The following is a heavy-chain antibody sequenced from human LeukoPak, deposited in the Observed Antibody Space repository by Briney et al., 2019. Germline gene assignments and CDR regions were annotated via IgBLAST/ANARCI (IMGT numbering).Heavy chain of an antibody. CDR1: GGSISSGSYY. Sequence: SETLSLTCTVSGGSISSGSYYWGWIRQPPGEGLEWIGYVSSNEGTNYNPSLKSRVTILVDTSKNQFSLKLSSVTAADTAVYYCARVRSYYGSVTGKSYYFDYWGQGTLVTVSS. J-gene: IGHJ4*02. V-gene: IGHV4-61*01. CDR3: ARVRSYYGSVTGKSYYFDY. CDR2: VSSNEGT. D-gene: IGHD3-10*01.